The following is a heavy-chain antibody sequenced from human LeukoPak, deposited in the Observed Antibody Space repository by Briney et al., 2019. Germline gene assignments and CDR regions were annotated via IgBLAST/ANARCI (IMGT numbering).Heavy chain of an antibody. J-gene: IGHJ5*02. CDR3: ARARRAEYSSGWYWFDP. D-gene: IGHD6-19*01. V-gene: IGHV1-69*06. Sequence: ASVKVSCKASGGTFSSYAISWVRQAPGQGLEWMGGIIPIFGTANYAQKFQGRVTITADKPTSTAYMELSSLRSEDTAVYYCARARRAEYSSGWYWFDPWGQGTLVTVSS. CDR1: GGTFSSYA. CDR2: IIPIFGTA.